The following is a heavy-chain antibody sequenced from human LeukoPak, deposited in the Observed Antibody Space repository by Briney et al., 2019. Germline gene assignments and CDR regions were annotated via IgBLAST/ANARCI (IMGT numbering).Heavy chain of an antibody. CDR3: ARKVTAIQNWFDP. Sequence: ASVKVSCKASGYTFTRYGISWVRQAAGQGLEWMGWMNPYSGNTRYAQKFQGRVTMTRNTSISTAYMELSSLRSEDTAVYYCARKVTAIQNWFDPWGQGTLVTVSS. V-gene: IGHV1-8*02. CDR1: GYTFTRYG. CDR2: MNPYSGNT. D-gene: IGHD2-21*02. J-gene: IGHJ5*02.